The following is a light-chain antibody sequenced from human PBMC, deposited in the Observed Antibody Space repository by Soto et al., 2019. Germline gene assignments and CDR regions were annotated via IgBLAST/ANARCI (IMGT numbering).Light chain of an antibody. CDR2: AAS. CDR1: QGINNF. CDR3: QQANSFPMT. V-gene: IGKV1-16*01. Sequence: DIQMTQSPSSLSASVADRVTITCRASQGINNFLGWFQQKPGKAPKSLIYAASSLQSGVPSRFNGSGSGTEFTLTINSLQAEDSATYYCQQANSFPMTFGQGTRLEIK. J-gene: IGKJ5*01.